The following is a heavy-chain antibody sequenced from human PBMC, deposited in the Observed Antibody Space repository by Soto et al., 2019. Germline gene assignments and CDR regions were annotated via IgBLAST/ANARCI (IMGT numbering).Heavy chain of an antibody. CDR2: ISGSGGNA. CDR3: AKDGASVSYPPYYYFGMDV. D-gene: IGHD1-26*01. V-gene: IGHV3-23*01. CDR1: GFTFSSYA. J-gene: IGHJ6*02. Sequence: EVQLLESGGGLVQPGGSLRLSCAASGFTFSSYAMSWVRQAPGKGLEWVSSISGSGGNAYYADSVKGRFSISRDNSKNTLRLQMNSLRADDTAVYYCAKDGASVSYPPYYYFGMDVWGQGPTVTVSS.